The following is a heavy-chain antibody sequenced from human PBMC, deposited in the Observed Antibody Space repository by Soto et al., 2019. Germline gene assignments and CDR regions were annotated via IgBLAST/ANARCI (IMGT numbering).Heavy chain of an antibody. CDR2: ISWNSGSI. Sequence: GGSLRLSCAASGFTFDDYAMHWVRQAPGKGLEWVSGISWNSGSIGYADSVKGRFTISRDNAKNSLYLKMNSLRAEDTALYYCAKDISAGHYYDSSCYYYVSSGVDYWGQGTLVTVSS. CDR1: GFTFDDYA. V-gene: IGHV3-9*01. J-gene: IGHJ4*02. CDR3: AKDISAGHYYDSSCYYYVSSGVDY. D-gene: IGHD3-22*01.